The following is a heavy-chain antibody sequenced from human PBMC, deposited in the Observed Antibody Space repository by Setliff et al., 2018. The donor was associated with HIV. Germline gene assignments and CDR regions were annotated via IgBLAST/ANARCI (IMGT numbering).Heavy chain of an antibody. D-gene: IGHD6-19*01. J-gene: IGHJ4*02. CDR1: GFTFRSYA. V-gene: IGHV3-23*01. CDR2: ISGSGGST. Sequence: GGSLRLSCAASGFTFRSYAMSWVRQAPGKGLEWVSTISGSGGSTYYADSVNGRFTISRDNSKNTLYLQMNSLRAEDTAIYYCAKDLPGSGWDFDYWGQGTLVTSPQ. CDR3: AKDLPGSGWDFDY.